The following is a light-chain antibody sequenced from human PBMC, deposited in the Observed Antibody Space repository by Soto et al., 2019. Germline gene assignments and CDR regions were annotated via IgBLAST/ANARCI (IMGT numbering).Light chain of an antibody. CDR1: QGTGDG. CDR3: QQYSSYPRT. J-gene: IGKJ4*02. V-gene: IGKV1-5*03. Sequence: DIQMSQSPSTLSASVGGRVTITCRASQGTGDGLAWYQQKPGKAPKLLIYKTSTLEGGVPSRFSGREFETEFTITISSLQSYDFATYYCQQYSSYPRTVGGGTKVDSK. CDR2: KTS.